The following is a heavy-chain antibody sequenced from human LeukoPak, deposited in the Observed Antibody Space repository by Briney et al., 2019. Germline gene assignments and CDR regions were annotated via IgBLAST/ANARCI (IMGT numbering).Heavy chain of an antibody. CDR3: ARGYCTGTSCYKGY. CDR1: GGSISSGSYY. V-gene: IGHV4-61*02. CDR2: IYTSGST. J-gene: IGHJ4*02. D-gene: IGHD2-2*02. Sequence: SETLSLTCTVSGGSISSGSYYWGWIRQPAGRGLEWIGRIYTSGSTNYNPSLKSRVTISVDTSKNQFSLKLSSVTAADTAVYYCARGYCTGTSCYKGYWGQGTLVTVSS.